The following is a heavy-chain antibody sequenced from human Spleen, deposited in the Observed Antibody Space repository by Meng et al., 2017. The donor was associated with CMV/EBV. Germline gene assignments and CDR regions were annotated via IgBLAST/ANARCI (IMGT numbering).Heavy chain of an antibody. Sequence: LSLTCAASGFSVSANYMSWIRQAPGKGLEWVASFYRGGSTYYGDSVKGRFTIARDDSKNTVWLQMKSLRDDDTAIYYCARATGVNAVEDAFDIWGQGTVVTVSS. CDR2: FYRGGST. J-gene: IGHJ3*02. CDR3: ARATGVNAVEDAFDI. V-gene: IGHV3-53*01. D-gene: IGHD1-14*01. CDR1: GFSVSANY.